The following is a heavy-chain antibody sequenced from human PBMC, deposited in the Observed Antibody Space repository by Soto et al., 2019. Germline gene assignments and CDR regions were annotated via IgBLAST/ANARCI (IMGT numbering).Heavy chain of an antibody. J-gene: IGHJ4*02. Sequence: GGSLRLSCAASGFTFSSYAMHWVRQAPGKGLEWVAVISYDGSNKYYADSVKGRFTISRGNSKNTLYLQMNSLRAEDTAVYYCGRGTIFEYSSSFFDYWGQGTLVTVSS. D-gene: IGHD6-6*01. CDR1: GFTFSSYA. V-gene: IGHV3-30-3*01. CDR3: GRGTIFEYSSSFFDY. CDR2: ISYDGSNK.